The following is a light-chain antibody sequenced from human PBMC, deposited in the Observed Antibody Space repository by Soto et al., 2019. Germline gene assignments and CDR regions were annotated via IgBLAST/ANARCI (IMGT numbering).Light chain of an antibody. Sequence: EFVLTQSPGTLSLSPGERATLSCRASQTVRNNYLAWYQQKPGQAPRLLIYDASSRATGIPDRFSGGGSGTDFTLTISRLEPEDFAVYFCQQYYRSPETFGQGTKVDIK. CDR2: DAS. J-gene: IGKJ1*01. CDR1: QTVRNNY. CDR3: QQYYRSPET. V-gene: IGKV3-20*01.